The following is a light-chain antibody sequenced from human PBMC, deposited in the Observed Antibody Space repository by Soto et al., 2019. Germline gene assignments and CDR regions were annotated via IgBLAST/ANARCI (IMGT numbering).Light chain of an antibody. J-gene: IGKJ5*01. Sequence: IVLTQSPATLSLSPGKRATLSCRASQNISNYLIWYQQKPGQAPRLLIYDVSNRATGIPARFSGSGSGTDFTLTISRLEPEDFAVYYCQKYGYSFRITVGQGTRLEIK. CDR2: DVS. CDR1: QNISNY. CDR3: QKYGYSFRIT. V-gene: IGKV3-11*01.